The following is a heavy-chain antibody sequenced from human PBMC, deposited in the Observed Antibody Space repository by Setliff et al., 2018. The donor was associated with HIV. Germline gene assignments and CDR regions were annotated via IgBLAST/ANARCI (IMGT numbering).Heavy chain of an antibody. CDR1: GFTFSSYA. CDR3: ARSRAAGFDY. V-gene: IGHV3-23*01. D-gene: IGHD6-13*01. CDR2: ISGSGGST. J-gene: IGHJ4*02. Sequence: GGSLRLSCAASGFTFSSYAMAWVRQAPGKGLEWVSAISGSGGSTYYADSVKGRFTISRDKSKNTVYLQMYSLRAEDTAVYYCARSRAAGFDYWGQGTLVTVSS.